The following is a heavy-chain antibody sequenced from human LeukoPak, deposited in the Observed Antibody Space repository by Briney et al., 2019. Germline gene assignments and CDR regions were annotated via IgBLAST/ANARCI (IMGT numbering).Heavy chain of an antibody. CDR3: ARHGSDYYDSSGYLD. D-gene: IGHD3-22*01. CDR1: GGSVSRYY. J-gene: IGHJ4*02. V-gene: IGHV4-59*08. Sequence: SETLSLTCTVSGGSVSRYYWSWIRQPPGKGLEWIGYIFSSGTTNYNPSLKSRVTISVDTSKNQFSLNLSSLTAADTAVYYCARHGSDYYDSSGYLDWGQGTLVTVSS. CDR2: IFSSGTT.